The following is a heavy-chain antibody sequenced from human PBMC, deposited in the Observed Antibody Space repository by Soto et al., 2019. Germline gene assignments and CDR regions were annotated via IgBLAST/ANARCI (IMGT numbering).Heavy chain of an antibody. CDR2: INPNTIAT. V-gene: IGHV1-2*02. Sequence: ASVKVSCKASGDIFTVYFIQWLRQAPGQGLEWIGWINPNTIATNYAQKFQGRVTMTRETSLGAAYMKLTSLKASDTAMYYCARHQQLDYCYYGMDVWGQGTTVTVSS. J-gene: IGHJ6*02. CDR1: GDIFTVYF. D-gene: IGHD6-13*01. CDR3: ARHQQLDYCYYGMDV.